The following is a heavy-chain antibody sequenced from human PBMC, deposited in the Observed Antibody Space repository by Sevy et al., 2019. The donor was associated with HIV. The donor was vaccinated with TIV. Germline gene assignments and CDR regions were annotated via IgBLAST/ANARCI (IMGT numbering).Heavy chain of an antibody. Sequence: GGSLRLSCEVSGLSVTNNGMHWVRQAPGKGLEWVAVISYDGINKYYGDSVKGRFIISRERSKNTLYLQMNILRIEDTAVYYCAKDFTGFYCMDVWGQGTTVTVSS. CDR2: ISYDGINK. D-gene: IGHD3-9*01. V-gene: IGHV3-30*18. CDR3: AKDFTGFYCMDV. J-gene: IGHJ6*02. CDR1: GLSVTNNG.